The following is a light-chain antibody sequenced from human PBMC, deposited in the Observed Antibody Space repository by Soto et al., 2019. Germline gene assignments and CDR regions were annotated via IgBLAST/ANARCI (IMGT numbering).Light chain of an antibody. Sequence: QSALTQPASVSGSPGQSITIPCTGTSSDIGGYNYVSWYQQHPGKAPKLMIYDVNNRPSGVSNRFSGSKSGNTASLTISGLQAEDEADYYCRSYTTTSTLVFGGGTKLTVL. CDR3: RSYTTTSTLV. CDR2: DVN. J-gene: IGLJ2*01. V-gene: IGLV2-14*01. CDR1: SSDIGGYNY.